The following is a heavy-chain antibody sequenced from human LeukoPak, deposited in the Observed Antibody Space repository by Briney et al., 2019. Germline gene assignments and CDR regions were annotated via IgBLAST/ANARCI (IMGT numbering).Heavy chain of an antibody. D-gene: IGHD3-3*01. CDR2: IYYSGST. V-gene: IGHV4-39*01. CDR3: ARVTYYDFWSGYSPNFDY. CDR1: GGSISSSSYY. Sequence: SETLSLTCTVSGGSISSSSYYWGWIRQPPGKGLEWIGSIYYSGSTYYNPSLKSRVTISVDTSKNQFSPKLSSVTAADTAVYYCARVTYYDFWSGYSPNFDYWGQGTLVTVS. J-gene: IGHJ4*02.